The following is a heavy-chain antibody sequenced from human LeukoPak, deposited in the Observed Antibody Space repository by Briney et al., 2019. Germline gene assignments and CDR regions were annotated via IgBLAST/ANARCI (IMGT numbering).Heavy chain of an antibody. V-gene: IGHV3-23*01. CDR3: AKKGAWMGVTGNYLDY. CDR2: ISDGGGNT. D-gene: IGHD1-26*01. J-gene: IGHJ4*02. CDR1: GFTFSNYA. Sequence: GGSLRLSCAASGFTFSNYAMNWVRQAPGKGLEWVSAISDGGGNTYYADSVKGRFTISRDDSKSTLYLQVNSLRVEDTAVYYCAKKGAWMGVTGNYLDYLGQGTLVTVSS.